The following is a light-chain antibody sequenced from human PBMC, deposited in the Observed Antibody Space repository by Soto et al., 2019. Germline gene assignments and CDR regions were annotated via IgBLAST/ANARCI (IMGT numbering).Light chain of an antibody. V-gene: IGKV1-13*02. CDR2: DAS. Sequence: AIQLTQSPSSLSASVGDRVTITCRASQDIAIYSAWYQQKPGKAPKLLIYDASSLESGVPSRFSGSGSGTEFTLTINSLQADDFATYYCQQHNSFSITFGQGTRLEIK. CDR3: QQHNSFSIT. J-gene: IGKJ5*01. CDR1: QDIAIY.